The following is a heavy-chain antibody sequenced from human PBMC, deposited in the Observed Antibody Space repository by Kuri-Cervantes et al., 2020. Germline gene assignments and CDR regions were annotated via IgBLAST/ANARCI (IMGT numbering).Heavy chain of an antibody. J-gene: IGHJ4*02. Sequence: ASVKVSCKASGYTFTGYYMHWVRQAPGQGLEWMGWINPNSGGTNYAQKFQGWVTMTRDTSISTAYMELSSLRSEDTAVYYCARASTRYYGSGSYYIGYWGQGTLVTVSS. V-gene: IGHV1-2*04. D-gene: IGHD3-10*01. CDR2: INPNSGGT. CDR3: ARASTRYYGSGSYYIGY. CDR1: GYTFTGYY.